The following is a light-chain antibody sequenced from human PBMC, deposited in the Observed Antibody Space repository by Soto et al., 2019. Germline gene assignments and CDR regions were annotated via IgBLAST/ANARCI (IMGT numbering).Light chain of an antibody. V-gene: IGKV1-5*03. CDR2: RAS. Sequence: DIQLTQSPSFLSASVGDRVTITCRASQTISSWLAWYQQKPGKAPKLLIYRASTLKSGVPSRFSGSGSGKEFTLTISSLQPDDFATYYCQHYNSYSEAFGQGNKVDIX. J-gene: IGKJ1*01. CDR1: QTISSW. CDR3: QHYNSYSEA.